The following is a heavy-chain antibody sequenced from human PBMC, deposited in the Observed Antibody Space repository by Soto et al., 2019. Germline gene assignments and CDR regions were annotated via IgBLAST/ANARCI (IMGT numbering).Heavy chain of an antibody. CDR1: GFTFCNAW. CDR2: IKSKTDGGTT. CDR3: TTSIFGVVIMRWRRTGWFDP. D-gene: IGHD3-3*01. Sequence: GGSLRLSCAASGFTFCNAWMNWVRQAPGKGLEWVGRIKSKTDGGTTDYAAPVKGRFTISRDDSKNALYLQMNSLKTEGTAVYYCTTSIFGVVIMRWRRTGWFDPWGQGTLVTVSS. J-gene: IGHJ5*02. V-gene: IGHV3-15*07.